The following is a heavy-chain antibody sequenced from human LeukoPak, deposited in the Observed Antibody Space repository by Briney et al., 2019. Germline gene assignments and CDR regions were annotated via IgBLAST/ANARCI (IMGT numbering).Heavy chain of an antibody. CDR2: VSGSGAHT. CDR1: GFTFSSYA. V-gene: IGHV3-23*01. CDR3: AKDGGTYPYFLDV. D-gene: IGHD1-26*01. Sequence: GGSLRLSCAASGFTFSSYAMTWVRQAPGKGLQWVSAVSGSGAHTYYADSVKGRFTISRDNSRDTLYLQMNSLRAEDTAIYIWAKDGGTYPYFLDVWGKGTTVTISS. J-gene: IGHJ6*03.